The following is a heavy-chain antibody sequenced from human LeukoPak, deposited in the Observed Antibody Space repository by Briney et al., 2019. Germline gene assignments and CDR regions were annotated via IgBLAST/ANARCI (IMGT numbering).Heavy chain of an antibody. Sequence: PGGSLRLSCAASGFTFSSYGMHWVRQAPGKGLEWVAVISYDGSNKYYADSVKGRFTISRDNSKNTLYLQMNSLRAEDTAVYYCAKDLQQHIVHPQPCDYWGQGTLVTVSS. CDR1: GFTFSSYG. CDR3: AKDLQQHIVHPQPCDY. CDR2: ISYDGSNK. D-gene: IGHD2-21*01. V-gene: IGHV3-30*18. J-gene: IGHJ4*02.